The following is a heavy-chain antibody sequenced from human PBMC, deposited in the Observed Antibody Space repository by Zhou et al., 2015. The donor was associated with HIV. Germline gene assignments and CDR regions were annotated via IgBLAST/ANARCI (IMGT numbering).Heavy chain of an antibody. D-gene: IGHD3-22*01. Sequence: QVQLVQSGAEVKKPGSSVKVSCKASGGTFSSYAISWVRQAPGQGLEWMGGIIPIFGTANYAQKFQGRVTITADESTSTAYMELSSLRSEDTAVYYCARDYYRSSGYPSFFRYFDLWGRGTLVTVSX. J-gene: IGHJ2*01. CDR2: IIPIFGTA. V-gene: IGHV1-69*12. CDR1: GGTFSSYA. CDR3: ARDYYRSSGYPSFFRYFDL.